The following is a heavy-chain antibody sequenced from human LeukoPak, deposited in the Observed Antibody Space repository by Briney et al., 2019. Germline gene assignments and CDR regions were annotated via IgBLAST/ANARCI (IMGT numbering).Heavy chain of an antibody. J-gene: IGHJ4*02. CDR1: GYSFTSYW. CDR3: ARGTGVRYCSNGVCYTSGY. D-gene: IGHD2-8*01. V-gene: IGHV5-51*01. Sequence: GESLKISCKGSGYSFTSYWIGWVRQMPGKGLEWMGVIYPGDSDTRYSPSFQGQVTISADKSISTAYLQWSSLQASDTAMYYCARGTGVRYCSNGVCYTSGYWGQGTLVTVSS. CDR2: IYPGDSDT.